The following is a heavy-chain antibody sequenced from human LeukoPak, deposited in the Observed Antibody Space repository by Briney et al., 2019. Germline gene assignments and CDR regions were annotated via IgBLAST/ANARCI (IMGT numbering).Heavy chain of an antibody. Sequence: SQTLSLTCTVSGGSISSGNYYWSWFRQPAGKGLEWIGRIYRGGNTNYNPSLKSRVTISVDTSKNQFSLKLSSVTAADTAVYYCARGYDSFDYWGQGTLVTVSS. J-gene: IGHJ4*02. CDR1: GGSISSGNYY. V-gene: IGHV4-61*02. CDR2: IYRGGNT. D-gene: IGHD2-2*01. CDR3: ARGYDSFDY.